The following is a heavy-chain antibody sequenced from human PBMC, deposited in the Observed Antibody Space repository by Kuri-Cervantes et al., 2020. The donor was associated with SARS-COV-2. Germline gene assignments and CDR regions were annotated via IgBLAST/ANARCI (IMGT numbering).Heavy chain of an antibody. CDR2: IYHSGST. CDR3: AREIADCSSTSCYSRFDP. J-gene: IGHJ5*02. V-gene: IGHV4-30-2*01. D-gene: IGHD2-2*02. CDR1: GGSISSGGYS. Sequence: SETLSLTCAVSGGSISSGGYSWSWIRQPPGKGLEWIGYIYHSGSTYYNPSLKSRVTISVDRSKNQFSLKLGSVTAADTAVYYCAREIADCSSTSCYSRFDPWGQGTLVTVSS.